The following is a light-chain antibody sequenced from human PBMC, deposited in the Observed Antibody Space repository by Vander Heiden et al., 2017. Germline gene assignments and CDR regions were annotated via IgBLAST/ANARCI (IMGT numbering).Light chain of an antibody. J-gene: IGLJ7*01. CDR2: STN. V-gene: IGLV8-61*01. CDR1: SGSVSSDYY. CDR3: VLYMGSGVAV. Sequence: QTVVTQEPSFSVSPGGTVTLTCALRSGSVSSDYYPSWYQQTPGQAPRTLIYSTNSRSSGVPDRFSGSILGNKAALTITGAQADDESDYYCVLYMGSGVAVFGGGTNLTVL.